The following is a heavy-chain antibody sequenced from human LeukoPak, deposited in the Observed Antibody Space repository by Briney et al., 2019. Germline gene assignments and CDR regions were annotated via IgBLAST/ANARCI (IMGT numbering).Heavy chain of an antibody. D-gene: IGHD1-26*01. CDR1: GYTFTGYY. CDR3: ARVLSLSYPFDY. V-gene: IGHV1-2*02. J-gene: IGHJ4*02. Sequence: ASVKVSCKASGYTFTGYYMHWVRQAPGQGLEWMVWINPNSGGTNYAQKFQGRVTMTRDTSISTAYMELSRLRSDDTAVYYCARVLSLSYPFDYWGQGTLVTVSS. CDR2: INPNSGGT.